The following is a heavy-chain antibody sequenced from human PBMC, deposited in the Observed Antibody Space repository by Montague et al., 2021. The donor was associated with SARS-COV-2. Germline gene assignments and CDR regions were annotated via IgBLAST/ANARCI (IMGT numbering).Heavy chain of an antibody. CDR1: GGSMSGNY. D-gene: IGHD1-1*01. J-gene: IGHJ4*02. CDR2: VHYTGST. CDR3: ARAQNTCFIANCVNYFDV. V-gene: IGHV4-59*01. Sequence: SETLSLTCEVSGGSMSGNYWTWIRQSPGKGLEWIGYVHYTGSTKYNPSLKTRVSLSLDTPKNHFSLHLSSVTAADTAIYFCARAQNTCFIANCVNYFDVWGLGALVTVSS.